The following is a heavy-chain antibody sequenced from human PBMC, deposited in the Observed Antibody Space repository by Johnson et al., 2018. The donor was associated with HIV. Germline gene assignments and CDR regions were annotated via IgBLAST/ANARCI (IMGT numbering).Heavy chain of an antibody. Sequence: QLVESGGGVVQPGRSLRLSCAASGFTFSSYAMHWVRQAPGKGLEYVSGITGNGGSTYYANSVKGRFTISRDNSKNTLYLQMGSLRAEDMAVYYCARDPTTHNSRLTGDFGAFDIWGQGTMVTVSS. CDR1: GFTFSSYA. V-gene: IGHV3-64*01. D-gene: IGHD7-27*01. CDR2: ITGNGGST. J-gene: IGHJ3*02. CDR3: ARDPTTHNSRLTGDFGAFDI.